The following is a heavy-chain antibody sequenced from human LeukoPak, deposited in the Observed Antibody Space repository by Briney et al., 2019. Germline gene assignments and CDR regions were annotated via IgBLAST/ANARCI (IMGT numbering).Heavy chain of an antibody. CDR1: GFIFSTFE. CDR3: ARSGGAYKPFDL. V-gene: IGHV3-48*03. Sequence: GGSLRLSCEASGFIFSTFELNWVRQAPGKGPEWVSHISEKGGITYADSVNGRLTISRDNPKNSLYLRMTSLRAEDTAVYYCARSGGAYKPFDLWGQGTLVTVSS. CDR2: ISEKGGI. D-gene: IGHD2-15*01. J-gene: IGHJ4*02.